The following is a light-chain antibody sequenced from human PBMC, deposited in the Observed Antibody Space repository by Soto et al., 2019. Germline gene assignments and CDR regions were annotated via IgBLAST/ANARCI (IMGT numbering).Light chain of an antibody. Sequence: DIQMTQSPSTLSTSVGDRVNITCRASQSISNYLAWYQAKPGKAPKLLIYDASNLESGVPSRFSGSGSGTEFTLTITSLQPDDFATYHCQQYDSYRTFGQGTKVEIK. V-gene: IGKV1-5*01. CDR3: QQYDSYRT. CDR1: QSISNY. J-gene: IGKJ1*01. CDR2: DAS.